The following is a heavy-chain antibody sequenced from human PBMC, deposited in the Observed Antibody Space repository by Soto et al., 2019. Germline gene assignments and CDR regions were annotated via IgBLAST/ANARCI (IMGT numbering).Heavy chain of an antibody. CDR2: IYWDDAK. D-gene: IGHD1-26*01. J-gene: IGHJ4*02. CDR1: GFSLSTSRVG. CDR3: AHAYGGRSLY. Sequence: QITLKESGPPLVKPTQTLTLTCTFSGFSLSTSRVGVGWIRQPPGKALEWLAVIYWDDAKTYRPSLKSRLTITTDTSKNQVALTMTNMNPVDTATYYCAHAYGGRSLYWGQGTLVTVSS. V-gene: IGHV2-5*02.